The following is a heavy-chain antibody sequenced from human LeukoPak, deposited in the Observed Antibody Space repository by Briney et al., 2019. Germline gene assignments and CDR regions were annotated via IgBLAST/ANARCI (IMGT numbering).Heavy chain of an antibody. Sequence: PGGSLRLSCAASGFIFSTYSMNWVRQAPGQGLEWVSSISSSSSYIYYADSVKGRFTISRDNAKNSLYLQMNNLRAEDTAIYYCARDLDGGNSFDYWGQGTLVTVSS. CDR3: ARDLDGGNSFDY. CDR1: GFIFSTYS. J-gene: IGHJ4*02. CDR2: ISSSSSYI. D-gene: IGHD4-23*01. V-gene: IGHV3-21*01.